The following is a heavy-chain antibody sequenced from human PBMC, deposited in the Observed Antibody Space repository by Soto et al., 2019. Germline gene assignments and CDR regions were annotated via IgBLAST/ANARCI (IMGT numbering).Heavy chain of an antibody. CDR1: GFSFSSYW. V-gene: IGHV3-7*03. CDR2: IKEDGSAK. Sequence: GGSLRLSCEAFGFSFSSYWMSWVRQAPGKGLEWVANIKEDGSAKNYVGSVRGRFIISRDNAKNSLYLQMSSLRSEDTAVYYCASIYDDTSGNFDYWGQGTLVTVSS. CDR3: ASIYDDTSGNFDY. D-gene: IGHD3-22*01. J-gene: IGHJ4*02.